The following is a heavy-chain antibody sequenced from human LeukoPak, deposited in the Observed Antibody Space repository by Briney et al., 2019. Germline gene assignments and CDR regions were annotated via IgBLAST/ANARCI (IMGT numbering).Heavy chain of an antibody. J-gene: IGHJ4*02. V-gene: IGHV3-30*18. Sequence: GRSLRLSCAASGFTLSSYGMHWVRQAPGKGLEWVAVISYDGSNKYYADSVKGRFTISRDNSKNTLYLQMNSLRAEDTAVYYCAKDPRVGYYDSSGYRMYYFDYWGQGTLVTVSS. D-gene: IGHD3-22*01. CDR3: AKDPRVGYYDSSGYRMYYFDY. CDR2: ISYDGSNK. CDR1: GFTLSSYG.